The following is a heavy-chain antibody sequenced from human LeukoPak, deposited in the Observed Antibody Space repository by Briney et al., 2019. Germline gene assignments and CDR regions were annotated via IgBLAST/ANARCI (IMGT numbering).Heavy chain of an antibody. CDR1: GGTFSSYA. D-gene: IGHD3-9*01. J-gene: IGHJ4*02. Sequence: SVKVSCKASGGTFSSYAISWVRQAPGQGLEWMGGIIPIFGTANYAQKFQGRVTITADESTSTAYMELSSLRSEDTAVYYCARGPSYYDILTGYYTSGVFDYWGQGTLVTVSS. V-gene: IGHV1-69*13. CDR2: IIPIFGTA. CDR3: ARGPSYYDILTGYYTSGVFDY.